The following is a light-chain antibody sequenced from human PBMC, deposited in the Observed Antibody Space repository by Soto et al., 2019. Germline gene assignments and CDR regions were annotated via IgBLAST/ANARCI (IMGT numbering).Light chain of an antibody. V-gene: IGKV1-39*01. CDR2: AAS. CDR1: QSISSY. CDR3: QQSYSTPRT. Sequence: DIQMTQSSSSLSASVGDRVTITCRASQSISSYLNWYQQKPGKAPKLLIYAASSLQSGVPSRFSGSGSGTDFTLTISSLQPEDFATYYCQQSYSTPRTFXQGTKLDIK. J-gene: IGKJ1*01.